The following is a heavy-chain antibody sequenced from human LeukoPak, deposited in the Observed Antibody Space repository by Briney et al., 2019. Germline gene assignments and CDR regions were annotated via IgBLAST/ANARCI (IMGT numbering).Heavy chain of an antibody. CDR1: GYTLTELS. J-gene: IGHJ4*02. V-gene: IGHV1-24*01. CDR3: ATGGYCSSTSCPHVY. Sequence: ASVKVSCKVSGYTLTELSMHWVRQAPGKGLEWMGGFDPEDGETIYAQKFQGRVTMTEDTSTGTAYMELSSLRSEDTAVYYCATGGYCSSTSCPHVYWGQGTLVTVSS. D-gene: IGHD2-2*01. CDR2: FDPEDGET.